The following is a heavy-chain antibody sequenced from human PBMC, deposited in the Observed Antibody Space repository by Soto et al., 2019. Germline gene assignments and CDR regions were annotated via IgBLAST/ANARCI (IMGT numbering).Heavy chain of an antibody. CDR2: IIPIFGTA. Sequence: ASVKVSCKASGGTFGSYASSWVRQAPGQGLEWMGGIIPIFGTANYAQKFQGRVTITADESTSTVYMELSSLRSEDTAVYYCARDPMSVRRMDVWGKGTTVTVSS. D-gene: IGHD3-22*01. J-gene: IGHJ6*03. CDR3: ARDPMSVRRMDV. CDR1: GGTFGSYA. V-gene: IGHV1-69*13.